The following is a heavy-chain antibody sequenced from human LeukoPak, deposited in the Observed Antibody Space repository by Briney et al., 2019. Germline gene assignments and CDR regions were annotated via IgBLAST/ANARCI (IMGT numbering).Heavy chain of an antibody. V-gene: IGHV4-61*01. CDR1: GGSVSSGIYY. Sequence: PSETLSLTCTVSGGSVSSGIYYWSWIRQPPGKGLEWIGYVYYSGSANYNPSLKSRVTISVDTSKNQLSLKLSSVTAADTAVYYCARIPLNAYCGGDCYFDSWGQGTLVTVSS. CDR2: VYYSGSA. D-gene: IGHD2-21*02. CDR3: ARIPLNAYCGGDCYFDS. J-gene: IGHJ4*02.